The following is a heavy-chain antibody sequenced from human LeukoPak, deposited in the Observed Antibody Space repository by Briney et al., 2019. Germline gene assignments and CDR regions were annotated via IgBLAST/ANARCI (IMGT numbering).Heavy chain of an antibody. D-gene: IGHD3-9*01. Sequence: GGSLRLSCAASGFTFSSYAMSWVRQAPGQGLEWVSAIGGSGVNTYYADSAKGRFTISRDNAKNSLYLQINSLRAEDTAVYYCAGTYNYDILTGYYKVGAFDIWGQGTMVTVSS. V-gene: IGHV3-23*01. CDR1: GFTFSSYA. J-gene: IGHJ3*02. CDR3: AGTYNYDILTGYYKVGAFDI. CDR2: IGGSGVNT.